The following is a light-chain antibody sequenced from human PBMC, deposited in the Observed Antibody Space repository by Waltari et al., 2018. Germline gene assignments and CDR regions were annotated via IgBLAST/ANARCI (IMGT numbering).Light chain of an antibody. Sequence: QSALTQPASVSGSPGQSITISCTGPSSDVGKYNLVSWSPQHPGEVPKLMIYEVTTRPSVVSVRLSGSKAGNTASLTISGLQSEDEADYFCCSFAGRGFSVIFGGGTKLTVL. CDR1: SSDVGKYNL. CDR2: EVT. V-gene: IGLV2-23*02. CDR3: CSFAGRGFSVI. J-gene: IGLJ2*01.